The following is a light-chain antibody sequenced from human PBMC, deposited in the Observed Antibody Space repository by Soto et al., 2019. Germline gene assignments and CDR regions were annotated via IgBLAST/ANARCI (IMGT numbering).Light chain of an antibody. V-gene: IGKV1-5*03. CDR1: QTISSW. CDR2: KAS. CDR3: QQYNTYST. J-gene: IGKJ5*01. Sequence: DIQMTQSPSTLSVSVGDRFTITFRASQTISSWLALYQQKPGKAPKLLIYKASTLKSGVPSRFSGSGSGTEFTLTISSLQPDDFATYYCQQYNTYSTFGQGTRLEIK.